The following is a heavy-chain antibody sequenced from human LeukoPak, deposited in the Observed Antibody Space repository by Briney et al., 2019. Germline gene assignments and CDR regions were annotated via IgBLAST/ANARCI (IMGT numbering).Heavy chain of an antibody. CDR1: GFTFSSYA. Sequence: PGGSLRLSCAASGFTFSSYAMSWVRQAPGKGLEWVSAISGSGGSTYYADSVKGRFTISRDNSKNTLYLQMNSLRAEDTAVYYCAKVRTQKYFDWLLPHHHFDYWGQGTLVTVSS. V-gene: IGHV3-23*01. CDR2: ISGSGGST. J-gene: IGHJ4*02. CDR3: AKVRTQKYFDWLLPHHHFDY. D-gene: IGHD3-9*01.